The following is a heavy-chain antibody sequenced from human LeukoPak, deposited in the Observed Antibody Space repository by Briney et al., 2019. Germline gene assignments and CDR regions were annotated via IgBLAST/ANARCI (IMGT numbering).Heavy chain of an antibody. CDR3: ARTSPLTVWGSYRYQESIDY. Sequence: SETLSLTCTVSGGSTSTSNYYWGWIRQPPGKGLEWIGNIFYSGSTYYSPSLRSRVTISLDTSKNQFSLKLSSVTAADTAVYYCARTSPLTVWGSYRYQESIDYWGQGTLVTVSS. CDR1: GGSTSTSNYY. D-gene: IGHD3-16*02. CDR2: IFYSGST. J-gene: IGHJ4*02. V-gene: IGHV4-39*07.